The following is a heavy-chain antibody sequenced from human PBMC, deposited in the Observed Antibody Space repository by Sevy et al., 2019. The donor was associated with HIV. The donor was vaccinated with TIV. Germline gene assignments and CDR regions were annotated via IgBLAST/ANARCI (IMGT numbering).Heavy chain of an antibody. V-gene: IGHV3-7*01. D-gene: IGHD3-16*01. CDR1: GFTFGANW. CDR2: IRGDGNDK. Sequence: GGSLRLSCAASGFTFGANWMNWVRQAPGKGLEWVANIRGDGNDKHYVDSVEGRFTISRDNAKNLLYLQMNSLRVEDTAVYYCAHETFGRFQSWGQGTLVTVSS. J-gene: IGHJ4*02. CDR3: AHETFGRFQS.